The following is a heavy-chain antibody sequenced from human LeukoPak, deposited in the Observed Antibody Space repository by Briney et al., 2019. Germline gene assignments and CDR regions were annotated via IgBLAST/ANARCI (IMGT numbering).Heavy chain of an antibody. J-gene: IGHJ6*02. V-gene: IGHV1-69*04. CDR1: GGTFSSYA. D-gene: IGHD2-15*01. Sequence: SVKVSCKASGGTFSSYAISWVRQAPGQGLEWMGRIIPIFGIANYAQKFQGRVTITADKSTSTAYMELSSLRSEDTAVYYCARVIVVAATPNYYYYGMDVWGQGTTVTVSS. CDR3: ARVIVVAATPNYYYYGMDV. CDR2: IIPIFGIA.